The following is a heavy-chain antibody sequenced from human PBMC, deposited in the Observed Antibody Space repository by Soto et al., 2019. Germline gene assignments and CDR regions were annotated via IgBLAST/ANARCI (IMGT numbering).Heavy chain of an antibody. CDR1: GFTFDDYA. V-gene: IGHV3-9*01. J-gene: IGHJ6*03. Sequence: EVQLVESGGGLVQPGTSLRLSCAASGFTFDDYAMHWVRQAPGKGLEWVSGIVWNSGNIAYADSVKGRFTISRDNAKNSLYLQMNSLRTEDTALYYCARIRAAIGYMDVWGKGTTVTVSS. D-gene: IGHD2-2*02. CDR2: IVWNSGNI. CDR3: ARIRAAIGYMDV.